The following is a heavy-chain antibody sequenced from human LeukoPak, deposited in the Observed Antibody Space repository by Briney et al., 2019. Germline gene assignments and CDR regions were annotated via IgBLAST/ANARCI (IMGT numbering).Heavy chain of an antibody. CDR3: ASEGIAVAGPRVDY. J-gene: IGHJ4*02. V-gene: IGHV3-30*03. Sequence: GGSLRLSCAASGFTFSSYGMHWVRQAPGKGLEWVAVISYDGSNKYYADSVKGRFTISRDNSKNTLYLQVNSLRAEDTAVYYCASEGIAVAGPRVDYWGQGTLVTVSS. D-gene: IGHD6-19*01. CDR1: GFTFSSYG. CDR2: ISYDGSNK.